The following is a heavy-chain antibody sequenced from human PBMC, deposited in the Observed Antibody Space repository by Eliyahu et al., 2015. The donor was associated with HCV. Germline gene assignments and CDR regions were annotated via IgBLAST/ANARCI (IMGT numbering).Heavy chain of an antibody. CDR3: AKGRSGTTTRLPDY. J-gene: IGHJ4*02. D-gene: IGHD1-26*01. Sequence: EVQLLESGGGLVQPGGSLRLSCAASGFTFSSYAMSWVRXAPGKGLEWVSAISGSGGSTYYADSVKGRFTISRDNSKNTLYLQMNSLRAEDTAVYYCAKGRSGTTTRLPDYWGQGTLVTVSS. V-gene: IGHV3-23*01. CDR2: ISGSGGST. CDR1: GFTFSSYA.